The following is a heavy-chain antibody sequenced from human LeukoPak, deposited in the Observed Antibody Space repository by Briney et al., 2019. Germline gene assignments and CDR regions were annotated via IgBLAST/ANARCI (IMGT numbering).Heavy chain of an antibody. CDR3: ARGRYYYGSGSYYSPLLNFDY. Sequence: ASVKVSCKASGYTFTSYDINWVRQATGQGLEWMGWMNPNSGNTGCAQKFQGRVTMTRNTSISTAYMELSSLRSEDTAVYYCARGRYYYGSGSYYSPLLNFDYWGQGTLVTVSS. V-gene: IGHV1-8*01. CDR2: MNPNSGNT. J-gene: IGHJ4*02. D-gene: IGHD3-10*01. CDR1: GYTFTSYD.